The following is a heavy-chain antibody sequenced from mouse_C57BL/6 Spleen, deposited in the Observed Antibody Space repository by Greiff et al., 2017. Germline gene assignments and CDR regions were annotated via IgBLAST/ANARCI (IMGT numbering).Heavy chain of an antibody. D-gene: IGHD4-1*01. J-gene: IGHJ1*03. CDR1: GYTFTEYT. Sequence: VKLMESGAELVKPGASVKLSCKASGYTFTEYTIHWVKQRSGQGLEWIGWFYPGSGSIKYNEKFKDKATLTADKSSSTVYMELSRLTSEDSAVYFCARREPRTGPYWYFDVWGTGTTVTVSS. V-gene: IGHV1-62-2*01. CDR3: ARREPRTGPYWYFDV. CDR2: FYPGSGSI.